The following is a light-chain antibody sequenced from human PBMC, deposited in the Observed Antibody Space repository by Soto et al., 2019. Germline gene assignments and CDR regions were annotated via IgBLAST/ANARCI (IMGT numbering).Light chain of an antibody. J-gene: IGLJ1*01. V-gene: IGLV2-14*01. Sequence: QSVLTQAAAVSGCPGQSITISCTGTSSDIGAYNSVSWYQHHPGKAPKLIVFQVSFRPSAVSDRFSGSKSDNTASLTISGLQTEDEADYYCLSYTASSTFVFGTGTKVTLL. CDR2: QVS. CDR3: LSYTASSTFV. CDR1: SSDIGAYNS.